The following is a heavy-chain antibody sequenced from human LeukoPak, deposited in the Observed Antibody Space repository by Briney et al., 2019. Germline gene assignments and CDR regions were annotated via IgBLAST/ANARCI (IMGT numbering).Heavy chain of an antibody. CDR2: ISSSSSYI. CDR3: ARDTTYYDSSGNYYDFDY. D-gene: IGHD3-22*01. V-gene: IGHV3-21*01. CDR1: GFTFSGYY. J-gene: IGHJ4*02. Sequence: GGSLRLSCAASGFTFSGYYMSWIRQAPGKGLEWVSSISSSSSYIYYADSVKGRFTISRDNAKNSLYLQMNSLRAEDTAVYYCARDTTYYDSSGNYYDFDYWGQGTLVTVSS.